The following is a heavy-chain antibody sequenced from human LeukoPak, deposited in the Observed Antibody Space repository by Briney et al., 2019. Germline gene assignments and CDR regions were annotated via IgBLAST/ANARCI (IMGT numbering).Heavy chain of an antibody. Sequence: ASVKVSCKASGYTFTGYYMHWVRQAPGQGLEWMGWIDPNSGGTNYAQKFQGRVTMTRDTSISTAYMEPSRLRSDDTAVYYCARDSRYCSSTSFYPIYYYYYGMDVWGQGTTVTVSS. CDR3: ARDSRYCSSTSFYPIYYYYYGMDV. CDR1: GYTFTGYY. J-gene: IGHJ6*02. V-gene: IGHV1-2*02. CDR2: IDPNSGGT. D-gene: IGHD2-2*01.